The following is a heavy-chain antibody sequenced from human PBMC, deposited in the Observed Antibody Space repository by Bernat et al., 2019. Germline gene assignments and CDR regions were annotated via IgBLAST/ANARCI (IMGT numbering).Heavy chain of an antibody. CDR3: AKDGGWTSRPYY. CDR2: ISGSGGST. V-gene: IGHV3-23*04. Sequence: EVQLVESGGGLVQPGGSLRLSCAASGFTFSSYAMSWVRKAPGKGLGGGSAISGSGGSTYYADSVKGRFTISRDNSKNTLYLQMNSLRAEDTAVYYCAKDGGWTSRPYYWGQGTLVTVSS. J-gene: IGHJ4*02. D-gene: IGHD6-6*01. CDR1: GFTFSSYA.